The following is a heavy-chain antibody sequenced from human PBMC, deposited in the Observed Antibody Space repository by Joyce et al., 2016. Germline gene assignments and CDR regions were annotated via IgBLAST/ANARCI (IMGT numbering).Heavy chain of an antibody. Sequence: QLVESGGGVVKPGGSLRLSCEASGSTFSSPSMSWFRQAPGKGLEWVAAINVTSYYIFHAGTVRGRFTVSRDNAKKTLYLQMDSLRAEDSAVFYCARGGISYYDAMDVWGQGTTVTVSS. J-gene: IGHJ6*02. V-gene: IGHV3-21*01. CDR1: GSTFSSPS. D-gene: IGHD3-16*01. CDR2: INVTSYYI. CDR3: ARGGISYYDAMDV.